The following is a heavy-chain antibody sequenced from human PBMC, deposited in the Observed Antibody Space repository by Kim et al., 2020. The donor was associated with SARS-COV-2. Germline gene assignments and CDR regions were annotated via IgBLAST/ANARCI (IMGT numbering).Heavy chain of an antibody. CDR1: GYTLTELS. Sequence: ASVKVSCKVSGYTLTELSMHWVRQAPGKGLEWMGGFDPEDGETIYAQKFQGRVTMTEDTSTDTAYMELSSLRSEDTAVYYCATSSGIAAAGGYFQHWGQGTLVTVSS. V-gene: IGHV1-24*01. CDR3: ATSSGIAAAGGYFQH. CDR2: FDPEDGET. D-gene: IGHD6-13*01. J-gene: IGHJ1*01.